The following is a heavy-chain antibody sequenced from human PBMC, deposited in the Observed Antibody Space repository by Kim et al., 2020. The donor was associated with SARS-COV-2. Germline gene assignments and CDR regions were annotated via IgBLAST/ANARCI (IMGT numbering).Heavy chain of an antibody. CDR2: INHSGST. CDR1: GGSFSGYY. V-gene: IGHV4-34*01. J-gene: IGHJ5*02. Sequence: SETLSLTCAVYGGSFSGYYWSWIRQPPGKGLEWIGEINHSGSTNYNPSLKSRVTISVDTSKNQFSLKLSSVTAADTAVYYCARARSNSRFDPWGQGTLVT. D-gene: IGHD3-10*01. CDR3: ARARSNSRFDP.